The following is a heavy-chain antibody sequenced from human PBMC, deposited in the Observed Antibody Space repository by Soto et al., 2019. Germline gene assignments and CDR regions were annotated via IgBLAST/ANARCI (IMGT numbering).Heavy chain of an antibody. V-gene: IGHV4-4*02. CDR3: ARGYDSSGYQGGAFDI. CDR2: IYHSGST. CDR1: GGSISSSNW. Sequence: SETLSLTCAVSGGSISSSNWWSWVRQPPGKGLEWIGEIYHSGSTNYNPSLKSRVTISVDKSKNQFSLKLSSVTAADTAVYYCARGYDSSGYQGGAFDIWGQGTMVTVSS. J-gene: IGHJ3*02. D-gene: IGHD3-22*01.